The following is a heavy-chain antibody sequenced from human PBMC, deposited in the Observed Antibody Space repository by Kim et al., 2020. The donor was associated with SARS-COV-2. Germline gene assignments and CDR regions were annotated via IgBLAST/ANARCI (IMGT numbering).Heavy chain of an antibody. J-gene: IGHJ3*02. CDR3: ARDGSNVEHRDGYNDAFDI. CDR2: IIPIFGTA. CDR1: GGTFSSYA. Sequence: SVKVSCKASGGTFSSYAISWVRQAPGQGLEWMGGIIPIFGTANYAQKFQGRVTITADESTSTAYMELSSLRSEDTAVYYCARDGSNVEHRDGYNDAFDIWGQGTMVTVSS. V-gene: IGHV1-69*13. D-gene: IGHD3-16*01.